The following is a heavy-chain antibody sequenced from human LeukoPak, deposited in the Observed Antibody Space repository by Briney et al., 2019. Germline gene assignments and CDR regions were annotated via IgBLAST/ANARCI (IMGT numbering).Heavy chain of an antibody. J-gene: IGHJ4*02. V-gene: IGHV4-34*01. Sequence: SETLSLTCAVYGGSFSGYYWSWIRQPPGKGLEWIGEINHSGSTNYNPSLKSRVTISVDTSKNQFSLKLSSVTAADTAVHYCARGGHQSIAAAGLFDYWGQGTLVTASS. D-gene: IGHD6-13*01. CDR1: GGSFSGYY. CDR2: INHSGST. CDR3: ARGGHQSIAAAGLFDY.